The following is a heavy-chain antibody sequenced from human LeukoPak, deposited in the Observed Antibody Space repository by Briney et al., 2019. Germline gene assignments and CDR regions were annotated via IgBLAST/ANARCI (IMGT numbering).Heavy chain of an antibody. CDR3: ARDKDSSSSLDY. D-gene: IGHD3-22*01. CDR1: GFTFGTYS. CDR2: ISSSSYYI. Sequence: GGSLRLSCEASGFTFGTYSMNWVRQAPGKGLEWVSSISSSSYYIYYADSVKGRFTISRDNAKNSLYLQMNSLRAEDTAVYYCARDKDSSSSLDYWGQGTLVTVSS. V-gene: IGHV3-21*01. J-gene: IGHJ4*02.